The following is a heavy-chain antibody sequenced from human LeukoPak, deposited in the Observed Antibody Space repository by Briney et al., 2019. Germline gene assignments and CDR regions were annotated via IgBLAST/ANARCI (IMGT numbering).Heavy chain of an antibody. J-gene: IGHJ4*02. CDR3: ASGYARLDY. CDR2: IPYDGSNK. V-gene: IGHV3-30*02. Sequence: SGGSLRLSCAASGFTFSSYGMHWVRQAPGKGLEWVTFIPYDGSNKYYADSVKGRFTISRDNSKNTLYLQMNSLRAEDTAVYYCASGYARLDYWGQGTLVTVSS. CDR1: GFTFSSYG. D-gene: IGHD5-12*01.